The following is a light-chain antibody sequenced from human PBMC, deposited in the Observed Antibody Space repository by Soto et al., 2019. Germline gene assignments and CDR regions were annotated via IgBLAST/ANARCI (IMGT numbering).Light chain of an antibody. CDR2: GTS. CDR3: QQSFNNPT. J-gene: IGKJ5*01. Sequence: IQMTQSPSSLSASVGDRVTITCRAGQNIDRYLNWYQHKPGNAPKLLIYGTSSLQSGVPSRFSGSGSGTDFTLTISSLHTEDIATYYCQQSFNNPTFGQVTRLEIK. V-gene: IGKV1-39*01. CDR1: QNIDRY.